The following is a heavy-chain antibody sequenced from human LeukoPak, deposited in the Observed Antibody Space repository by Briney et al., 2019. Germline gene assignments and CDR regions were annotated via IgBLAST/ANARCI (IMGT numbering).Heavy chain of an antibody. Sequence: GASVKASCKPFGYTFTGYYLHWVRQAPGQAPEWMGWINPNTGATLYAQNFQGRVTLSRDTSINTAYMYLSSLRSDDTAVYYCARDRVGSGWPRPFYFEFWGQGTLVTVSS. CDR3: ARDRVGSGWPRPFYFEF. CDR1: GYTFTGYY. J-gene: IGHJ4*02. CDR2: INPNTGAT. V-gene: IGHV1-2*02. D-gene: IGHD6-19*01.